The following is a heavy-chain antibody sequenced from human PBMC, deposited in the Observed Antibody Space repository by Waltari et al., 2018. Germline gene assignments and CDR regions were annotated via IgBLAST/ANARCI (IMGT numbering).Heavy chain of an antibody. Sequence: QVQLVQSGAEVKKPGSSVKVSCKASGGTFSSYAISWVRQAPGQGLEGMGGIIPIFGTANYAQKFQGRVTITADESTSTAYMELSSLRSEDTAVYHCAREFGVTMVRGVMSGYYYMDVWGKGTTVTVSS. CDR2: IIPIFGTA. CDR3: AREFGVTMVRGVMSGYYYMDV. J-gene: IGHJ6*03. V-gene: IGHV1-69*01. D-gene: IGHD3-10*01. CDR1: GGTFSSYA.